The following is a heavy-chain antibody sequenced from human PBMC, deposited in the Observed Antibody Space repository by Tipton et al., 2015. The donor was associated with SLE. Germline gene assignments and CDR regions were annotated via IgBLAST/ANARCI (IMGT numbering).Heavy chain of an antibody. V-gene: IGHV4-34*01. J-gene: IGHJ4*02. CDR2: INHSGST. Sequence: TLSLTCAVYGGSFSGYYWSWIRQPPGKGLEWIGEINHSGSTNYIPPLKSRVTISVDTSKNQFSLKLSSVTAADTAVYYCAGIGEGPGDQGFDFWGQGTLVTVSS. CDR3: AGIGEGPGDQGFDF. D-gene: IGHD3-10*01. CDR1: GGSFSGYY.